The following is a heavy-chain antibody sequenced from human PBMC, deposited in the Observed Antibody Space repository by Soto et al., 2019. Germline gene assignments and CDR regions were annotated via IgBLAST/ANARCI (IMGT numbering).Heavy chain of an antibody. CDR3: ATSYLYSGYYPFFDY. D-gene: IGHD3-22*01. Sequence: QVQLVQSGAEVTKPGASVKVSCKVSGYTLTELSMHWVRQAPGKGLEWMGGFDPEDGETIYAQKFQCRVTMTEDTSTDTAYMELSSLRSEDTAVYYCATSYLYSGYYPFFDYWGQGTLVTVAS. CDR2: FDPEDGET. V-gene: IGHV1-24*01. CDR1: GYTLTELS. J-gene: IGHJ4*02.